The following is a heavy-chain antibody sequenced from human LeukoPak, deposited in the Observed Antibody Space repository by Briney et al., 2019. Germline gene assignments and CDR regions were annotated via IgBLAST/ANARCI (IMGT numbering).Heavy chain of an antibody. CDR3: AKDGLRSDYYYYMDV. Sequence: GGSLRLSCAASGFTFSSYAMTWVRQAPGKGLEWVSAISASGGSTYYADSVKGRFTISRDNSKNTLYLQMNSLRAEDTAVYFCAKDGLRSDYYYYMDVWGKGTTVTMSS. D-gene: IGHD4-17*01. CDR2: ISASGGST. V-gene: IGHV3-23*01. CDR1: GFTFSSYA. J-gene: IGHJ6*03.